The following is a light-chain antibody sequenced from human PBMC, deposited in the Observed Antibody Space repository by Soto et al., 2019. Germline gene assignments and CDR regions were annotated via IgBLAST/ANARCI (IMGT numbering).Light chain of an antibody. CDR2: AAS. CDR1: LPISNY. J-gene: IGKJ4*01. V-gene: IGKV1-27*01. Sequence: DIHMTQSPSSLSASVVDRGTISCRSSLPISNYLAWYQQKPGKIPNLLIYAASTLQAGVPSRFSGSGSGTDFTLNTSSLQPEDVADYYCKKYNSAHLHLGGGTXADIK. CDR3: KKYNSAHLH.